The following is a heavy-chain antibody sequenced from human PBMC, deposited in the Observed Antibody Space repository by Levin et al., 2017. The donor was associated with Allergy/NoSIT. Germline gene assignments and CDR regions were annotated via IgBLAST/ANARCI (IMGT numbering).Heavy chain of an antibody. J-gene: IGHJ4*02. CDR1: GFTLSSYW. CDR3: SRRLDY. Sequence: LSLTCAVSGFTLSSYWMDWVRQTPGKGLEWVANIKQDGSEKYYVDSVKGRFTISRDNAKNSMYLQMTSLRPEDTAVYFCSRRLDYWGQGTLVTVSS. CDR2: IKQDGSEK. V-gene: IGHV3-7*04.